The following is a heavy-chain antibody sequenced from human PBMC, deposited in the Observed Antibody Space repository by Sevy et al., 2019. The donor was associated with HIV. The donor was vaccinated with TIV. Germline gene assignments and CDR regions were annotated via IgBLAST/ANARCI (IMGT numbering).Heavy chain of an antibody. J-gene: IGHJ4*02. CDR3: GRAPFAITFGGVIAPFDY. V-gene: IGHV1-18*01. CDR2: ISAYNGKT. Sequence: ASVKVSCKASGYTFTSYGISWVRQAPGQGLEWMGWISAYNGKTNYAQTLQGRVAMTTDTSTSTAYMDLRGLRSDETAAYYCGRAPFAITFGGVIAPFDYWGQGTLVTVSS. CDR1: GYTFTSYG. D-gene: IGHD3-16*02.